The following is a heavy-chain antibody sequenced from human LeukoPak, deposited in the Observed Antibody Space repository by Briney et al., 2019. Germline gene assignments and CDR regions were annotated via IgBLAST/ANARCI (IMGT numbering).Heavy chain of an antibody. CDR1: GYTFTTYY. D-gene: IGHD3-10*01. CDR3: ARNVGSGLDY. CDR2: INPSGGST. J-gene: IGHJ4*02. Sequence: ASVKVSCKASGYTFTTYYIHWVRQAPGKGLARMGFINPSGGSTSYAQKFQGRVTMTRDTSTSTVYMDLSSLRSEDTAVYYCARNVGSGLDYWGQGTLVIVSS. V-gene: IGHV1-46*03.